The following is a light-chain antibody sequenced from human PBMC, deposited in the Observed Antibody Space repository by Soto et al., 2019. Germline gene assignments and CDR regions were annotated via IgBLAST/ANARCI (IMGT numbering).Light chain of an antibody. Sequence: SSELTQPPSVSVAPGQTARXXXGGXXIESKNGHWYQQKPGQAPALVVYDDRGRPSGIPERLSGSNSGNTATLTISRVEAGDEADYYCQVWDSSSDHVVFGGGTKVTVL. CDR3: QVWDSSSDHVV. J-gene: IGLJ2*01. V-gene: IGLV3-21*02. CDR1: XIESKN. CDR2: DDR.